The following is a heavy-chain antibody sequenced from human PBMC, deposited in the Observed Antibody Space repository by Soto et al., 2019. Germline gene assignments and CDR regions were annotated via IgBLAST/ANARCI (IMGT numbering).Heavy chain of an antibody. Sequence: QVHLVQSGPELKKPGASMKVSCKASGYTSINYGVTWVRQAPGQGLEWMGLITSYNGQTTYAQKFQDSVTMTTDTSTHTSFMELRSLRSDDTAVYFCATSEERLDSWGHGTLVSVSS. J-gene: IGHJ5*01. V-gene: IGHV1-18*01. CDR1: GYTSINYG. CDR3: ATSEERLDS. CDR2: ITSYNGQT.